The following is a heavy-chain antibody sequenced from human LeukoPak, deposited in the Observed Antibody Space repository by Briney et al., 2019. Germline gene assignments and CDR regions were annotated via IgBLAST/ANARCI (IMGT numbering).Heavy chain of an antibody. CDR3: ASDSEKALYYFDY. V-gene: IGHV4-30-4*08. CDR2: IYYSGST. CDR1: GGSISSGDYY. D-gene: IGHD2-21*01. J-gene: IGHJ4*02. Sequence: PSETLSLTCTVSGGSISSGDYYWSWIRQPPGKGLEWIGYIYYSGSTYYNPSLKSRVTISVDTSKNQFSLKLSSVTAADTAVYYCASDSEKALYYFDYWGQGTLVTVSS.